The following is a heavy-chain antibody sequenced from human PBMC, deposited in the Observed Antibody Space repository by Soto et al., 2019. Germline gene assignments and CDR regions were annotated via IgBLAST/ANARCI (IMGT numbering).Heavy chain of an antibody. V-gene: IGHV3-23*01. J-gene: IGHJ4*02. CDR3: AKDLAASKWELLGPFDY. CDR2: IRTSGDST. D-gene: IGHD1-26*01. Sequence: GGSLRLSCAASGFTFSSYSMNWVRQAPGKGLEWVATIRTSGDSTYYADSVKGRFTISRDMSKNTLYLQMNSLRADDTAVYYCAKDLAASKWELLGPFDYWGQGTLVTVSS. CDR1: GFTFSSYS.